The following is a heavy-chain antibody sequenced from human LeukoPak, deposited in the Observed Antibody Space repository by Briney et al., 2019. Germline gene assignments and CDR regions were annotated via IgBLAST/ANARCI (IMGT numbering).Heavy chain of an antibody. V-gene: IGHV4-39*01. CDR3: VTYRAYPTQIWFFAT. J-gene: IGHJ5*02. CDR1: GVSFSINKYY. D-gene: IGHD5-18*01. CDR2: SFYCGST. Sequence: SDALFLTCTALGVSFSINKYYWTCIRQPPGKGLQWIGSSFYCGSTYYNPSLESRVTTSVDTPKNQFSLKLSSVTAADTAVYYCVTYRAYPTQIWFFATWGQGTLVTVSS.